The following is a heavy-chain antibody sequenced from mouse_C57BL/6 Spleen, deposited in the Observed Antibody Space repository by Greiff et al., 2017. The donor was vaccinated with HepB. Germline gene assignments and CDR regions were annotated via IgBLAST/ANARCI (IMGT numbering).Heavy chain of an antibody. CDR3: ARDYGSSYGGWYFDV. V-gene: IGHV1-54*01. D-gene: IGHD1-1*01. J-gene: IGHJ1*03. CDR1: GYAFTNYL. Sequence: VQLQQSGAELVRPGTSVKVSCKASGYAFTNYLIEWVKQRPGQGLEWIGVINPGSGGTNYNEKFKGKATLTADKSSSTAYMQLSSLTSEDSAVYFCARDYGSSYGGWYFDVWGTGTTVTVSS. CDR2: INPGSGGT.